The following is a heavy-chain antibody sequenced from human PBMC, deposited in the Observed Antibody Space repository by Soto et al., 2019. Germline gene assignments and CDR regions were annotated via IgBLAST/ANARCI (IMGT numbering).Heavy chain of an antibody. CDR2: TYYRSKWYI. Sequence: SQILSLTCAISGDSVSSNSAAWNWIRLSPSRGLEWLGRTYYRSKWYIVYAPSGKSRISINPDTSKNQFSLQLNSATPDDPAIYFCARGPGRLRPWGQGTLVTVSS. CDR3: ARGPGRLRP. J-gene: IGHJ5*02. CDR1: GDSVSSNSAA. D-gene: IGHD5-12*01. V-gene: IGHV6-1*01.